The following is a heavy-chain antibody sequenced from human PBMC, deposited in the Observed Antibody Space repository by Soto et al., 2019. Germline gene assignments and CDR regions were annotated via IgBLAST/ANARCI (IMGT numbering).Heavy chain of an antibody. J-gene: IGHJ4*02. CDR2: IYYSGST. V-gene: IGHV4-59*01. CDR1: GGSISSYY. D-gene: IGHD1-26*01. Sequence: SETLSLTCTFSGGSISSYYWSWIRQPPGKGLEWIGYIYYSGSTNYNPSLKSRVTISVDTSKNQFSLKLSSVTAADTAVYYCARGSPLSTHWGQGTLVTVSS. CDR3: ARGSPLSTH.